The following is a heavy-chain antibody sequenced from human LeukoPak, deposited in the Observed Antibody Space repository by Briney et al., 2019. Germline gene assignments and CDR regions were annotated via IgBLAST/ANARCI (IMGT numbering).Heavy chain of an antibody. J-gene: IGHJ4*02. CDR2: LHYYGTT. V-gene: IGHV4-39*07. CDR1: GGSVVSSNYH. Sequence: PSEILSLTCTVSGGSVVSSNYHWGWIRQPPGKGLEWVGSLHYYGTTYYNPSLKSRVTISVDTSKNQFSLKLTSVTAADTAVYYCARGGTTWTYYWGQGTLVTVSS. D-gene: IGHD1/OR15-1a*01. CDR3: ARGGTTWTYY.